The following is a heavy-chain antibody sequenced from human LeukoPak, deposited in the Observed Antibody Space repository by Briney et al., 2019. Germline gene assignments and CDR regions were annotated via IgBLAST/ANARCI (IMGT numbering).Heavy chain of an antibody. D-gene: IGHD4-17*01. Sequence: ASVKVSCKASGGTFSSYAISWVRQAPGQGLEWMGRIIPILGIANYAQKFQGRVTITADKSTSTAYMELSSLRSEDTAVYYCARESTVTTFGAFDIWGQGTMVTVSS. CDR2: IIPILGIA. V-gene: IGHV1-69*04. CDR3: ARESTVTTFGAFDI. J-gene: IGHJ3*02. CDR1: GGTFSSYA.